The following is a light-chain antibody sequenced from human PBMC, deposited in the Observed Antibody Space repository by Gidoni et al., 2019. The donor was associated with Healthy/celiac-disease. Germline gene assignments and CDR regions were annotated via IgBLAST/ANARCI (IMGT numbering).Light chain of an antibody. J-gene: IGKJ2*02. V-gene: IGKV1-8*01. CDR2: AAS. Sequence: AIRMTQSPSSLPASTGDRVTITCRASQGISSYLAWYQQKPGKAPKLLIYAASTLQGGVPSRFSGSGSGTDFTLTISCLQSEDFATYCCQQYYSYPCTFGQXTKLEIK. CDR3: QQYYSYPCT. CDR1: QGISSY.